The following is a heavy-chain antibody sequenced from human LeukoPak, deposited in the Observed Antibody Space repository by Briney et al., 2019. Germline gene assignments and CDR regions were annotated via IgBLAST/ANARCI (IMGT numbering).Heavy chain of an antibody. CDR2: FDPEDGEP. J-gene: IGHJ4*02. Sequence: ASVKVSCKVSGYTLTELSMQWVPQAPGKGGERMGGFDPEDGEPIYAQKSQDRVTMTEDTPTDTAYIELSSLRSEDTAVYYCATRPYYSSGYGDDYWGQGTLVTVSS. V-gene: IGHV1-24*01. CDR1: GYTLTELS. CDR3: ATRPYYSSGYGDDY. D-gene: IGHD3-22*01.